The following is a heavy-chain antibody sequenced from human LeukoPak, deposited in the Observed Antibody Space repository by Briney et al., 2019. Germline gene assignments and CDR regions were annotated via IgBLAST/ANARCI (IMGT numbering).Heavy chain of an antibody. V-gene: IGHV3-11*04. D-gene: IGHD6-13*01. CDR1: GFTFSDYY. CDR2: ISSSGSML. Sequence: GGSLRLSCTVSGFTFSDYYMSWVRQAPGKGLEWVSYISSSGSMLHYADSVEGRFTISRDNAKNSLYLQMSSLRVEDTAVYYCTRRPYSSSWYYFDYWGQGTLVTVSS. CDR3: TRRPYSSSWYYFDY. J-gene: IGHJ4*02.